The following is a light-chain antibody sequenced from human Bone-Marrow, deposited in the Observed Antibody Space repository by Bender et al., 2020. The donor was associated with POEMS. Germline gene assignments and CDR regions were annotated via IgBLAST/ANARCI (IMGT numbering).Light chain of an antibody. CDR1: SSDVGSYNY. Sequence: QSVLTQPRSVSGSPGQSVTISCTGTSSDVGSYNYVSWYQQHPGKAPKLMMYDVSNRPSGVSNRFAGSKSGNTASLTISGLQAEDEADYYCCSYGTGDSPVIFGGGTKLTVL. J-gene: IGLJ2*01. V-gene: IGLV2-11*01. CDR2: DVS. CDR3: CSYGTGDSPVI.